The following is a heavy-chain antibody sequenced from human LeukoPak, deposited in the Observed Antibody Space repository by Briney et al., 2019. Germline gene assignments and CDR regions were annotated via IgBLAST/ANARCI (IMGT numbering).Heavy chain of an antibody. CDR3: ARRYMDV. J-gene: IGHJ6*03. CDR2: IKQDGSEK. Sequence: HPGGSLRLSCAGSGFTFSSYWMHWVRQAPGKGLEWVANIKQDGSEKYYVDSVKGRLTISRDNAKNSLYLQMISLRAEDTAVYYCARRYMDVWGKGTTVTVSS. V-gene: IGHV3-7*01. CDR1: GFTFSSYW.